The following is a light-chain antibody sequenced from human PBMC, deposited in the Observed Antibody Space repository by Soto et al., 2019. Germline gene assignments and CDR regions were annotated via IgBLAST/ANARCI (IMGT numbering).Light chain of an antibody. CDR3: HQYHLWPWT. J-gene: IGKJ1*01. CDR1: LSMSTH. CDR2: GAS. V-gene: IGKV3D-15*01. Sequence: EIVMTQSPATLSVSPVERATLSCMASLSMSTHLAWYQKKPGQAPRLLIYGASTRATGIPARFSGSGSGTEFTLTISSLQSEDFAVYYCHQYHLWPWTFGQGTKVDIK.